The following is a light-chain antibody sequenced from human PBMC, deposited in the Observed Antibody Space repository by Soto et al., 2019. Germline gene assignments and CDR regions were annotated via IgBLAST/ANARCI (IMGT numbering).Light chain of an antibody. Sequence: ENVLTQSPGTLSLSPGERATLSCRASQKITNNFLAWFQQKPGLAPTLLIHGASTRASGVPDRFSGGGSGTDFVLTISRLEPEDFAVYYCQQYGRSPFTFGQGTKLQIK. J-gene: IGKJ2*01. V-gene: IGKV3-20*01. CDR2: GAS. CDR1: QKITNNF. CDR3: QQYGRSPFT.